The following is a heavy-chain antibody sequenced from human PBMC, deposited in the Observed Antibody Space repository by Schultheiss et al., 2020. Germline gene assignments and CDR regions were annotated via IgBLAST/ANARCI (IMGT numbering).Heavy chain of an antibody. CDR3: AREAEVGKDAFYAPKDYYGMDV. V-gene: IGHV4-31*03. CDR2: IYYSGST. Sequence: SETLSLTCTVSGGSISSGGYYWSWIRQHPGKGLEWIGYIYYSGSTYYNPSLKSRVTISVDTSKNQFSLKLSSVTAADTAVYYCAREAEVGKDAFYAPKDYYGMDVWGQGTTVTVSS. J-gene: IGHJ6*02. D-gene: IGHD3/OR15-3a*01. CDR1: GGSISSGGYY.